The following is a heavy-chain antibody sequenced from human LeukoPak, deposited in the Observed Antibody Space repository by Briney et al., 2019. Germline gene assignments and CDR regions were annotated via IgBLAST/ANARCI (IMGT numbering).Heavy chain of an antibody. Sequence: PGRSLRLSCAASGFTFDDYAMHWIRQAPGEGLEWVSGNSWNSGSIGYADSVKGRFTISRDNAKNSLYLQMNSLRAEDMALYYCAKAPLYDILTGSDYFDYWGQGTLVTVSS. D-gene: IGHD3-9*01. V-gene: IGHV3-9*03. CDR2: NSWNSGSI. CDR1: GFTFDDYA. J-gene: IGHJ4*02. CDR3: AKAPLYDILTGSDYFDY.